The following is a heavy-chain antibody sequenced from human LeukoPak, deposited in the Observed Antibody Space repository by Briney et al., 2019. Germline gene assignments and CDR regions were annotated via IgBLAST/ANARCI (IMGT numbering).Heavy chain of an antibody. Sequence: GASVKVSCKASGYTFSSYGISWVRQAPGQGLEWMGWISAYNGNTNYAQKLQGRVTMTTDTSTSTAYMELRSLRSEDTAVYYCAADRSDVGATWYFDYWGQGTLVTVSS. J-gene: IGHJ4*02. CDR2: ISAYNGNT. CDR1: GYTFSSYG. CDR3: AADRSDVGATWYFDY. V-gene: IGHV1-18*01. D-gene: IGHD1-26*01.